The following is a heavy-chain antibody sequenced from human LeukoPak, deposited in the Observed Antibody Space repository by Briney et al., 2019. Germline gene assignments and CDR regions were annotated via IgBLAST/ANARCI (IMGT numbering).Heavy chain of an antibody. V-gene: IGHV3-7*02. J-gene: IGHJ4*02. D-gene: IGHD2-21*01. Sequence: PGGSLRLSCAASGFTFSRSWMGWVRQAPGKGLEWVANIKQDGTSKYYVDSVMGRFTISRDNAENPVYLQMNSLSAGDTAVYYCARHGDYCFDLWGPGTRVTVSS. CDR3: ARHGDYCFDL. CDR1: GFTFSRSW. CDR2: IKQDGTSK.